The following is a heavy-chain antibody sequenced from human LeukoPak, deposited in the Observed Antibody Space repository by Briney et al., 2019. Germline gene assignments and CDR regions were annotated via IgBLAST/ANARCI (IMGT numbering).Heavy chain of an antibody. Sequence: GGSLRLSCAASGLTFSSYGMHWVRQAPGKGLEWVAVISYDGSNKYYADSVKGRFTISRDNSKNTLYLQMNSLRAEDTAVYYCAKDMFYDGYSSGWPFDYWGQGTLVTVSS. V-gene: IGHV3-30*18. J-gene: IGHJ4*02. CDR3: AKDMFYDGYSSGWPFDY. CDR2: ISYDGSNK. CDR1: GLTFSSYG. D-gene: IGHD6-19*01.